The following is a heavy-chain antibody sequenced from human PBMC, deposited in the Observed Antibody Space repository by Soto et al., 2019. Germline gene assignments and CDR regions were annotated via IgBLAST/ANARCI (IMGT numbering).Heavy chain of an antibody. J-gene: IGHJ4*02. CDR1: GFTFSSYG. CDR3: ARGPYYYDSSGYYLRLLDY. D-gene: IGHD3-22*01. V-gene: IGHV3-33*01. Sequence: GGSLRLSCAASGFTFSSYGMHWVRQAPGKGLEWVAVIWYDGSNKYYADSVKGRFTISRDNSKNTLYLQMNSLRAEDTAVYYCARGPYYYDSSGYYLRLLDYWGQGTLVTVSS. CDR2: IWYDGSNK.